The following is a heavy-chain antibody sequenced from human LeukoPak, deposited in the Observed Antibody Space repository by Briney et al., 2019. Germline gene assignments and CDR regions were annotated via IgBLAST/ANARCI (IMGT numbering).Heavy chain of an antibody. CDR3: SKDPNGDYIGAFDM. J-gene: IGHJ3*02. CDR1: GLTFSNYA. V-gene: IGHV3-23*01. Sequence: GGSLRLSCAASGLTFSNYAMTWVRQAPGKGLEWVSSIIVSGSRTYYADSVKGRFAISRDNSKNTLYLQMNSLRAEDTALYYCSKDPNGDYIGAFDMWGPGTLVTVSS. D-gene: IGHD4-17*01. CDR2: IIVSGSRT.